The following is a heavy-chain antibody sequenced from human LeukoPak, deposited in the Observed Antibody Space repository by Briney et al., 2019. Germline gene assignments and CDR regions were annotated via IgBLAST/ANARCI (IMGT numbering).Heavy chain of an antibody. V-gene: IGHV4-59*01. CDR3: ARVVDYYDSSGYIPLFDY. CDR1: GGSITGYY. CDR2: IYYSGST. J-gene: IGHJ4*02. Sequence: ASETLSLTCTGSGGSITGYYWSWIRQPPGKGLEWIGYIYYSGSTNYKPSLKSRVTISVDTSKNQFSLRLRSVTAADTAVYYCARVVDYYDSSGYIPLFDYWGQGTLVTVSS. D-gene: IGHD3-22*01.